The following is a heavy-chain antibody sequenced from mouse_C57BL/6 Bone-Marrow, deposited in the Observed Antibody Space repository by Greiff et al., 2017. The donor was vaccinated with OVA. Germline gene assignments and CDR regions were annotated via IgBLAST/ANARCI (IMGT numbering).Heavy chain of an antibody. CDR3: ARRPLYYGNYSDY. V-gene: IGHV1-66*01. CDR1: GYSFTSYY. Sequence: VQLQQSGPELVKPGASVKISCKASGYSFTSYYIHWVKQRPGQGLEWIGWIYPGSGNTKYNEKFKGKATLTADTSSSTAYMQLSSLTSEDSAVYYCARRPLYYGNYSDYWGQGTTLTVSS. D-gene: IGHD2-1*01. CDR2: IYPGSGNT. J-gene: IGHJ2*01.